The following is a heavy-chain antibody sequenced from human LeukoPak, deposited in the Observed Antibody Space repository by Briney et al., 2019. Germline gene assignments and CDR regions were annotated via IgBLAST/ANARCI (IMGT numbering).Heavy chain of an antibody. V-gene: IGHV4-34*01. CDR1: GGSFSGYY. J-gene: IGHJ5*02. Sequence: PSETLSLTCAVYGGSFSGYYWSWIRQPPGKGLEWIGEINHSGSTNYNPSLKSRVTISVDTSKNQFSLKLSSVTAADTAVYYCARVCYDYVWGSTYNWFDPWGQGTLVTVSS. D-gene: IGHD3-16*01. CDR3: ARVCYDYVWGSTYNWFDP. CDR2: INHSGST.